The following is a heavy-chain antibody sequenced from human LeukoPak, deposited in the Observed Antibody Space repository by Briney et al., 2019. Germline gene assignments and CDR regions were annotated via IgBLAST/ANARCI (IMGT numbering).Heavy chain of an antibody. Sequence: SETLSLTCAVSGGSFSGYYWSWIRQPPGKGLEWIGEINHSGSTNYNPSLTSRVTISVDPSKNQFSLKLSSVTAADTAVYYCARGRQNDYWGQGTLLTVSS. CDR3: ARGRQNDY. J-gene: IGHJ4*02. CDR1: GGSFSGYY. V-gene: IGHV4-34*01. CDR2: INHSGST.